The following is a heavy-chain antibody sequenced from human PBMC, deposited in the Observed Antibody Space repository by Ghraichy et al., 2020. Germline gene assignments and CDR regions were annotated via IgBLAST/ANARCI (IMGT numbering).Heavy chain of an antibody. J-gene: IGHJ6*02. CDR3: ASDNWDGSSWYGGVYYYYGMGV. CDR2: ISCSGGSA. Sequence: GGSLRLSCAASGFTFSSYAMSWVRQAPGKGLEWVSAISCSGGSAYYADSVKGRFTISRDNSKNTLYLQMNSLRAEDTAVYYCASDNWDGSSWYGGVYYYYGMGVWGQGTTVTITS. CDR1: GFTFSSYA. V-gene: IGHV3-23*01. D-gene: IGHD6-13*01.